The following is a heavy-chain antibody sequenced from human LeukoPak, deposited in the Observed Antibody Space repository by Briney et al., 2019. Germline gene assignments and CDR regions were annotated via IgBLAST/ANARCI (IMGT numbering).Heavy chain of an antibody. CDR3: AKQKGGSYDDAFDI. CDR2: ISGSGGST. J-gene: IGHJ3*02. D-gene: IGHD1-26*01. Sequence: GGSLRLSCAASGFTFSSYAMSWVRQAPGKGLEWVSGISGSGGSTYYADSVKGRSTISRDNSKNTLFLQMNSLRAEDTALYYCAKQKGGSYDDAFDIWGQGTMVTVSS. V-gene: IGHV3-23*01. CDR1: GFTFSSYA.